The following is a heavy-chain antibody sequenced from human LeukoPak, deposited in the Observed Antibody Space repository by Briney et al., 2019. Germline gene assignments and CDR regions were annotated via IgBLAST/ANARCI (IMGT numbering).Heavy chain of an antibody. CDR2: ISGSGGTI. J-gene: IGHJ4*02. V-gene: IGHV3-23*01. CDR1: GFTFSSYA. CDR3: GIEGHLGYCTSTNCYTDY. D-gene: IGHD2-2*01. Sequence: KAGGSLRLSCAASGFTFSSYAMSWVRQAPGKGLELVSVISGSGGTIKYADSVKGRFTISRDNSKNTLYLQMNSLRAEDTAVYYCGIEGHLGYCTSTNCYTDYWGQGTLVTVSS.